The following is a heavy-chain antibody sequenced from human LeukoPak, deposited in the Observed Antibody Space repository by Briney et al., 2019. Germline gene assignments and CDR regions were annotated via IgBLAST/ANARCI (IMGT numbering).Heavy chain of an antibody. V-gene: IGHV3-48*01. Sequence: GGSLRLSCAASGFTFSSYSMNWVRQAPGKGLEWVSYISSSSSTIYYADSVKGRFTISRDNAKNSLYLQMNSLRAEDTAVYYCAVGRWLQLGGTNWGQGTLVTVSS. CDR1: GFTFSSYS. J-gene: IGHJ4*02. D-gene: IGHD5-24*01. CDR2: ISSSSSTI. CDR3: AVGRWLQLGGTN.